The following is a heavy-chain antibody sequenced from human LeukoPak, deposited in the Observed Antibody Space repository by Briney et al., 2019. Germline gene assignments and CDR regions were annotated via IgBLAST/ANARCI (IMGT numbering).Heavy chain of an antibody. D-gene: IGHD6-13*01. V-gene: IGHV4-59*01. CDR2: IYDSGST. J-gene: IGHJ4*02. CDR3: ARTGSSWL. CDR1: GASINSYY. Sequence: SETLSLTCTVSGASINSYYWSWIRQPPGKGLEWIGCIYDSGSTDYNPSLKSRVAISVDTSKNQFSLKSTSVTAADTAMYYCARTGSSWLWGQGTLVTVSS.